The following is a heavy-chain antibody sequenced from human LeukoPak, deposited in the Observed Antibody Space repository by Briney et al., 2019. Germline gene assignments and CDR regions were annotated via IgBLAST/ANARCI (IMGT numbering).Heavy chain of an antibody. CDR2: INDGDGNT. Sequence: ASVKVSCKASGYTFTSYAVHWVRRAPGQSLEWMGYINDGDGNTKYSQESQGRVTITGDTSASIVYMELSSLKSEDMAFYYCARERGEFGGSYFLDYWGQGTLVTVSS. V-gene: IGHV1-3*03. CDR1: GYTFTSYA. D-gene: IGHD1-26*01. CDR3: ARERGEFGGSYFLDY. J-gene: IGHJ4*02.